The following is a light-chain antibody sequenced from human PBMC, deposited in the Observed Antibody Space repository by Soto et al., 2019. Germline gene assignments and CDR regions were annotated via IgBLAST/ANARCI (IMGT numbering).Light chain of an antibody. CDR2: DVS. CDR3: QQYNSFPT. V-gene: IGKV1-5*01. CDR1: QTLSVW. J-gene: IGKJ1*01. Sequence: TQSPGTLSASVGDRVTITCRASQTLSVWLAWYQQKPGQAPNLLIYDVSTLRSGVPSRFSGGGSGTDFTLTIDNVQPDDFATYYCQQYNSFPTFGQGTKVDIK.